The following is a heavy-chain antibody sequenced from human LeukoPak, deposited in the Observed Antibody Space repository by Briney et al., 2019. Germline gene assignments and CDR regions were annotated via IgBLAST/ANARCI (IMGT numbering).Heavy chain of an antibody. V-gene: IGHV4-39*01. J-gene: IGHJ4*02. D-gene: IGHD6-13*01. Sequence: PSETLSLTCTASGYSISSSSYYWGWIRQPPGKGLEWIGSIYYSGSTYYNPSLKRRVTISVDTSKNQFSLKLSSVTAADTAVYYCARHHRKGAAGGDYWGQGTLVTVSS. CDR1: GYSISSSSYY. CDR3: ARHHRKGAAGGDY. CDR2: IYYSGST.